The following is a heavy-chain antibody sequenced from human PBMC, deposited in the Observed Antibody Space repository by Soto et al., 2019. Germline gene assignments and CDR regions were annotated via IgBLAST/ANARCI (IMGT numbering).Heavy chain of an antibody. CDR2: INAGNGNT. V-gene: IGHV1-3*01. CDR3: ASGRLYDIPDY. CDR1: GYTFPSYA. Sequence: ASVTVSCKASGYTFPSYAMHWVRQAPGQRLEWMGWINAGNGNTKYSQKFQGRVTITRDTSASTAYMELSSLRSEDTAVYYCASGRLYDIPDYWGQGTLVTVSS. D-gene: IGHD3-9*01. J-gene: IGHJ4*02.